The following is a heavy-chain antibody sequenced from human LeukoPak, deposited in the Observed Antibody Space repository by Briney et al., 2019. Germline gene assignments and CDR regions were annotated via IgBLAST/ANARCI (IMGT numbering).Heavy chain of an antibody. Sequence: SVTLSLTCTVSGGSISSGDYYWSWIRQPPGKGLEWIGYIYYSGSTYYNPSLKSRVTISVDTSKNQFSLKLSSVTAADTAVYYCARDGVRYGMDVWGQGTTVTVSS. J-gene: IGHJ6*02. CDR2: IYYSGST. CDR3: ARDGVRYGMDV. V-gene: IGHV4-30-4*01. D-gene: IGHD3-16*01. CDR1: GGSISSGDYY.